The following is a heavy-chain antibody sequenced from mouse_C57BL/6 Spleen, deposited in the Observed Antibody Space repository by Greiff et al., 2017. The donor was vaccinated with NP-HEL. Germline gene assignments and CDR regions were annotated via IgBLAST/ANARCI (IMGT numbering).Heavy chain of an antibody. CDR2: IDPENGDT. Sequence: VQLQQSGAELVRPGASVKLSCTASGFNIKDDYMHWVKQRPEQGLEWIGWIDPENGDTEYASKFQGKATITADTSSNTAYLQLSSLTLEDTAVYYCTTGAFYYGSSLDYWGQGTTLTVSS. J-gene: IGHJ2*01. V-gene: IGHV14-4*01. CDR3: TTGAFYYGSSLDY. D-gene: IGHD1-1*01. CDR1: GFNIKDDY.